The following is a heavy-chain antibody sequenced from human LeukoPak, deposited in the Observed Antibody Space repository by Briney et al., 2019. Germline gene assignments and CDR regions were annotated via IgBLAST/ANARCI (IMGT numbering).Heavy chain of an antibody. CDR2: IQSDGRKE. CDR1: GFSFSTSG. Sequence: PGGSLRLSCAASGFSFSTSGMHWIRQAPGKGLEWVALIQSDGRKEYYADSVKGRFTISRDNSKNTVHLRMNSLRPEDTATYYCVRDGAHWDLDYWGQGTLVTVSS. D-gene: IGHD7-27*01. CDR3: VRDGAHWDLDY. V-gene: IGHV3-30*19. J-gene: IGHJ4*02.